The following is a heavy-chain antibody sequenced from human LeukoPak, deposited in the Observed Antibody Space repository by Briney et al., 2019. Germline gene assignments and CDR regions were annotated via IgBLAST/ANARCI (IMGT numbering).Heavy chain of an antibody. J-gene: IGHJ5*02. CDR3: ARTIAVVPAADKSGWFDP. CDR1: GGSFSGYY. V-gene: IGHV4-34*01. CDR2: INHSGST. Sequence: SETLSLTCAVYGGSFSGYYWSWIRQPPGKGLEWIGEINHSGSTNYNPSLKSRVTISVDTSKNQFSLKLSSVTAADTAVYYCARTIAVVPAADKSGWFDPWGQGTLVTVSS. D-gene: IGHD2-2*01.